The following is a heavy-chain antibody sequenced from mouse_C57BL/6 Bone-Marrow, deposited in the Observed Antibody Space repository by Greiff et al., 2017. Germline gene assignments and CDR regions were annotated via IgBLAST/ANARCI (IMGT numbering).Heavy chain of an antibody. CDR1: GFTFSSYA. V-gene: IGHV5-4*01. J-gene: IGHJ4*01. CDR3: AREDYYGSSYGYYARDY. CDR2: ISDGGSYT. D-gene: IGHD1-1*01. Sequence: EVKVVESGGGLVKPGGSLKLSCAASGFTFSSYAMSWVRQTPEKRLEWVATISDGGSYTYYPDNVKGRFTISRDNAKNNLYLQMSHLKSEDTAMYYCAREDYYGSSYGYYARDYWGQGTSVTVSS.